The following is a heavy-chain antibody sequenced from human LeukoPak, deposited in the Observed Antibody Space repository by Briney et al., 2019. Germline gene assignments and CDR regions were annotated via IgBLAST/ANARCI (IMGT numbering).Heavy chain of an antibody. CDR3: ARPALTSRGAFDI. Sequence: PSETLSLTCTVSGGSISSSSYYWGWLRQPPGKGLEWIGSIYYSGSTYYNPSLKSRVTISVDTSKNQFSLKLSSVTAADTAVYYCARPALTSRGAFDIWGQGTMVTVSS. J-gene: IGHJ3*02. CDR2: IYYSGST. D-gene: IGHD3-10*01. CDR1: GGSISSSSYY. V-gene: IGHV4-39*01.